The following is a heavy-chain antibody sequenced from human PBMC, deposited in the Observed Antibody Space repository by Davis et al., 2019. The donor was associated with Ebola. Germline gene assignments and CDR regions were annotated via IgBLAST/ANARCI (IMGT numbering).Heavy chain of an antibody. D-gene: IGHD2-21*02. V-gene: IGHV1-18*04. CDR1: GYTFTGYY. Sequence: ASVKVSCKASGYTFTGYYMHWVRQAPGQGLEWMGWINPHNGNTNYAHNVQGRVTLTTDTSTSTAYMELRSLKSDDTAVYYCARGPAWFGGGDAYYFDYWGQGTLVTVSS. J-gene: IGHJ4*02. CDR3: ARGPAWFGGGDAYYFDY. CDR2: INPHNGNT.